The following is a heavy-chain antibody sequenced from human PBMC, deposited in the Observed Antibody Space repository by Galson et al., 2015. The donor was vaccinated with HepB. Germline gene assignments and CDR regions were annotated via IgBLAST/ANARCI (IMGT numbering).Heavy chain of an antibody. CDR1: GGTFSSYA. CDR2: IIPIFGTA. J-gene: IGHJ6*02. V-gene: IGHV1-69*13. CDR3: ARAVGGDTAKYYYYGMDV. Sequence: SVKVSCKASGGTFSSYAISWVRQAPGQGLEWMGGIIPIFGTANYAQKFQGRVTITADESTSTAYMELSSLRSEDTAVYYCARAVGGDTAKYYYYGMDVWGQGTTVTVSS. D-gene: IGHD5-18*01.